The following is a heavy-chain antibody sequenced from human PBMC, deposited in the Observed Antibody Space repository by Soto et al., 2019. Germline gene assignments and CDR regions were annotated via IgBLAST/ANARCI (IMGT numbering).Heavy chain of an antibody. CDR1: GCTFSSYA. D-gene: IGHD7-27*01. CDR2: IIPIFGTA. Sequence: GASVKVSCKASGCTFSSYAISWVRQAPGQGLEWMGGIIPIFGTANYAQKFQGRVTITADKSTSTAYMELSSLRSEDTAVYYCARVANWPDDFAYWGQGTLVNVSS. CDR3: ARVANWPDDFAY. V-gene: IGHV1-69*06. J-gene: IGHJ4*02.